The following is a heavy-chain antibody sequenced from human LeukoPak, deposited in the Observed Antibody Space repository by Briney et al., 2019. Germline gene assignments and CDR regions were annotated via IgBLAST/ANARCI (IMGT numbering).Heavy chain of an antibody. D-gene: IGHD6-13*01. Sequence: GRSLRLSCAASGFTFDDYAMHWVRQAPGKGLGWVSGISWNSGSIGYADSVKGRFTISRDNAKNSLYLQMNSLRAEDTALYYCAKDTRNSSSWYWSWFDPWGQGTLVTVSS. V-gene: IGHV3-9*01. CDR2: ISWNSGSI. CDR1: GFTFDDYA. J-gene: IGHJ5*02. CDR3: AKDTRNSSSWYWSWFDP.